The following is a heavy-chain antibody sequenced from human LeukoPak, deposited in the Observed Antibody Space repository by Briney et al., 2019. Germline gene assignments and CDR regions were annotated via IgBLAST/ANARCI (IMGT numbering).Heavy chain of an antibody. V-gene: IGHV4-4*07. Sequence: SETLSLTCTVSGGSISSYYWSWSRQPAGKGLEWMERIYTSGSTNYNPSLKSRVTMSVDTSKNQFSLKLSSVTAADTAVYYCAREKAAAGTGWGNYYYYYMDVWGKGTTVTVSS. J-gene: IGHJ6*03. CDR1: GGSISSYY. CDR2: IYTSGST. CDR3: AREKAAAGTGWGNYYYYYMDV. D-gene: IGHD6-13*01.